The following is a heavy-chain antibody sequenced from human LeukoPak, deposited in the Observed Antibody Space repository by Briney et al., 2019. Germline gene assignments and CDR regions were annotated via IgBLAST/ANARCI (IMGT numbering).Heavy chain of an antibody. CDR3: ARLSGTYSRGGDY. Sequence: GGSLRLSCAASGFTSSDYHISRIRQAPGKGLEWVSHISGSGYAIYHADSVKGRFTISRDNAKKSLYLQMNNLRADDTAVYYCARLSGTYSRGGDYWGQGTLVTVSS. D-gene: IGHD1-26*01. J-gene: IGHJ4*02. CDR1: GFTSSDYH. V-gene: IGHV3-11*01. CDR2: ISGSGYAI.